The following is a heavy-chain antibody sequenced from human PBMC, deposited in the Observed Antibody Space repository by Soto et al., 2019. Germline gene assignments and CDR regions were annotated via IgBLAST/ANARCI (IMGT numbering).Heavy chain of an antibody. Sequence: EVQLVESGGGLVRPGGSLRLSCAPSGFTFSRYSMNWVRQAPGKGLEWVSSISSTTNYIYYADSMKGRFTVSRDNAKNSVYLDMNSLSAEDTAVYYCARESEDLTSNFDYWGQGTLVTVSS. J-gene: IGHJ4*02. V-gene: IGHV3-21*01. CDR2: ISSTTNYI. CDR3: ARESEDLTSNFDY. CDR1: GFTFSRYS.